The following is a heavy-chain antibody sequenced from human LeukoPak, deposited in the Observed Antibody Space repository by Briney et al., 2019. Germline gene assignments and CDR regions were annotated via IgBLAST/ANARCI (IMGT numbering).Heavy chain of an antibody. CDR3: ARMPGLLSPHFDS. CDR1: GGSINDYY. V-gene: IGHV4-59*01. D-gene: IGHD3-3*01. J-gene: IGHJ5*01. CDR2: VYYTGST. Sequence: KPSETLSLTCIVSGGSINDYYWNWIRQPPGKGLEWIGYVYYTGSTYYNPSLRSRVSISEDRAKNQLSLKMSSVTAADTAMYYCARMPGLLSPHFDSWGLGTLVTVSS.